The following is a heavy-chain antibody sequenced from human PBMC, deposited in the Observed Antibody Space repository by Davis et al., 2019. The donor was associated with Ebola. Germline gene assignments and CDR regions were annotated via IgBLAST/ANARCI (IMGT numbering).Heavy chain of an antibody. CDR1: GGSFSGYY. Sequence: SETLSLTCAVYGGSFSGYYWSWIRQPPGKGLEWIGEINHSGSTNYNPSLKSRVTISVDTSKNQFSLKLSSMTAADTAVYYWARFVVLVPAAGFDPWGQGTLVTVSS. V-gene: IGHV4-34*01. CDR2: INHSGST. J-gene: IGHJ5*02. CDR3: ARFVVLVPAAGFDP. D-gene: IGHD2-2*01.